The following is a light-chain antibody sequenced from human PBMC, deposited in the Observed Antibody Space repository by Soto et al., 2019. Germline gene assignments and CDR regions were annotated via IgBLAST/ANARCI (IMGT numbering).Light chain of an antibody. CDR3: QQSYSTAWT. CDR1: QSISNY. Sequence: DIQMTQSPSSLSASVGDRVTITCRASQSISNYLNWYQQKPGKAPKLLIYAASSLQSGVPSRFSGSESGTDFTLTISSLQLEDFATYYCQQSYSTAWTVRQGTKVDIK. J-gene: IGKJ1*01. V-gene: IGKV1-39*01. CDR2: AAS.